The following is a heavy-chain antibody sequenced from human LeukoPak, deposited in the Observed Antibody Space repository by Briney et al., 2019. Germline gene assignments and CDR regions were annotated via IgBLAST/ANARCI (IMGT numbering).Heavy chain of an antibody. D-gene: IGHD4/OR15-4a*01. CDR1: GGSISGYY. Sequence: SETLSLTCTVSGGSISGYYWSWIRQPPGKGLEWIGEINHSGSTNYNPSLKSRVTISVDKSKNQFSLKLSSVTAADTAVYYCARTGVYGGPYYFDYWGQGTLVTVSS. CDR2: INHSGST. V-gene: IGHV4-34*01. CDR3: ARTGVYGGPYYFDY. J-gene: IGHJ4*02.